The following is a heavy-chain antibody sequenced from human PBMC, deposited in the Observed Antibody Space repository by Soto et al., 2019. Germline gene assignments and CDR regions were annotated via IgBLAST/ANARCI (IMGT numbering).Heavy chain of an antibody. V-gene: IGHV4-39*02. CDR1: GGSISRSSYY. D-gene: IGHD3-10*01. J-gene: IGHJ6*03. Sequence: NPSETLSLTCTVSGGSISRSSYYWDWIRQPPGKGLEWIGSIYYGGSTYYSPSLKSRVTLSVDTSKNHFSLKLSSVTAADTAVYYCARMTGDMVRGVIIPITRYYYMDVWGKGTTVTVSS. CDR2: IYYGGST. CDR3: ARMTGDMVRGVIIPITRYYYMDV.